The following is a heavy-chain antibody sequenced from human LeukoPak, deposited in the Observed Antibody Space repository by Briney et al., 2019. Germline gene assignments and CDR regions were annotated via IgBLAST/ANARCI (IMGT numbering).Heavy chain of an antibody. CDR3: ARDRRITMVRGVHFDY. D-gene: IGHD3-10*01. Sequence: ASVKVSCKASGYTFTSYAMNWVRQAPGQRLEWMGWINAGNGNTKYSQKFQGRVTITRDTSASTAYMELSSLRSEDTAVYYCARDRRITMVRGVHFDYWGQGTLVTVSS. CDR1: GYTFTSYA. V-gene: IGHV1-3*01. CDR2: INAGNGNT. J-gene: IGHJ4*02.